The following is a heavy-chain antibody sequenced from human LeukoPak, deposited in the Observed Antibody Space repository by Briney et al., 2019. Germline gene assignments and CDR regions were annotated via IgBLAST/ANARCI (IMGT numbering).Heavy chain of an antibody. CDR1: GGSFSGYY. CDR3: ARGLATHNQPFDY. Sequence: PSETLSLTCAVYGGSFSGYYWSWIRQPPGKGLEWIGEINHSGSTNYNPSLKSRVTISVDTSKNQFSLKLSSVTAADTAVYYCARGLATHNQPFDYWGQGTLVTVSS. V-gene: IGHV4-34*01. J-gene: IGHJ4*02. CDR2: INHSGST. D-gene: IGHD5-24*01.